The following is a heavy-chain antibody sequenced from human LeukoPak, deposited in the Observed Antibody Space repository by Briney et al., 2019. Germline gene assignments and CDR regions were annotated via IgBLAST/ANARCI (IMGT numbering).Heavy chain of an antibody. D-gene: IGHD1-1*01. CDR2: INHRGGT. CDR3: ARDGRDTSALYNPLRFDY. V-gene: IGHV4-34*01. Sequence: SETLSLTCGVYGGSFSGYYWSWIRQPPGKGLEWIGEINHRGGTNYNPSLKSRVTISVDTSKNQFSLRRSSVTAADTAVYYCARDGRDTSALYNPLRFDYWGQGTLVTVSS. CDR1: GGSFSGYY. J-gene: IGHJ4*02.